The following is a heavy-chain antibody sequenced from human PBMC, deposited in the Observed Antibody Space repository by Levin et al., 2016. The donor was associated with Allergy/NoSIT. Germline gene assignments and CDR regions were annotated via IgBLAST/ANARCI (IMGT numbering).Heavy chain of an antibody. V-gene: IGHV3-48*03. J-gene: IGHJ4*02. CDR3: ARGAEDSYGDYQIY. Sequence: GESLKISCAASGFSFSSYEMNWVRQAPGKGLEWVSHISAGGTIISYTDSVKGRFTISRDNAQNSLYLQMTNLRAEDTAVYYCARGAEDSYGDYQIYWGQGTLVTVSS. CDR1: GFSFSSYE. CDR2: ISAGGTII. D-gene: IGHD5-18*01.